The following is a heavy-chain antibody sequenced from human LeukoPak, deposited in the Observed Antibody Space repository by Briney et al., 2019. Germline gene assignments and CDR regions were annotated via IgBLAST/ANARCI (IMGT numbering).Heavy chain of an antibody. CDR2: IYYSGST. Sequence: SETLSLTCTVSGGSISSGGYYWSWIRQHPGKGLEWIGYIYYSGSTYYNPSLKSRVTISVDTSKNQFSLKLSSVTAADTAVYYCASYDSYGQTNWLDPWGQGTLVNVSS. CDR3: ASYDSYGQTNWLDP. D-gene: IGHD5-18*01. J-gene: IGHJ5*02. V-gene: IGHV4-31*03. CDR1: GGSISSGGYY.